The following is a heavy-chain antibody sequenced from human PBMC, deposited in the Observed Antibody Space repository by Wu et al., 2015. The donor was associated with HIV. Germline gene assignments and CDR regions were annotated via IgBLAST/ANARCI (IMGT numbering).Heavy chain of an antibody. J-gene: IGHJ3*02. D-gene: IGHD2-15*01. Sequence: LVQSRFEMRKPGASVKVSCKASGYTFTGYYMHWVRQAPGQGLEWMGWTNVNTGGTNYAPKFQGRVTMTRDTSISTAYMELSRLTSDDTAVYYCARDELFRVDDAFDMWGQGTMVIVSS. CDR2: TNVNTGGT. V-gene: IGHV1-2*02. CDR3: ARDELFRVDDAFDM. CDR1: GYTFTGYY.